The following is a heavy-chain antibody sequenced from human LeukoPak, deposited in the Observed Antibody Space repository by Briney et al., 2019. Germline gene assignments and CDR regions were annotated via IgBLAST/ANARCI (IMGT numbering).Heavy chain of an antibody. V-gene: IGHV3-30*18. CDR1: GFTFSSYG. CDR2: ISYDGSNK. CDR3: AKDRYSDKYFQH. D-gene: IGHD5-18*01. J-gene: IGHJ1*01. Sequence: GSLRLSCAASGFTFSSYGMHWVRQAPGKGLEWVAVISYDGSNKYYADSVKGRFTISRDNSKNTLYLQMNSLRAEDTAVYYCAKDRYSDKYFQHWGQGTLVTVSS.